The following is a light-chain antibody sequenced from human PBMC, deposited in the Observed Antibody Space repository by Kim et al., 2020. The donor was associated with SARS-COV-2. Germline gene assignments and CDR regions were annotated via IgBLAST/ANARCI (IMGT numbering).Light chain of an antibody. Sequence: ITISCAGTSSDVGGYDYVSCYQQHPGKAPKVVIYDVSARPSGVSNRFSGSKSGSTASLTISGLQAEDEADYYCCSYTTSSASYVLFGGGTQLTVL. CDR3: CSYTTSSASYVL. CDR2: DVS. J-gene: IGLJ2*01. V-gene: IGLV2-14*04. CDR1: SSDVGGYDY.